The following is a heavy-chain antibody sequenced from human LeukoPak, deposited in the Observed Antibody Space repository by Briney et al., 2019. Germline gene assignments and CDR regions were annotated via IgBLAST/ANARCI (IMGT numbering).Heavy chain of an antibody. J-gene: IGHJ4*02. V-gene: IGHV4-4*07. D-gene: IGHD5-18*01. CDR3: GKNRYTYGQDCDN. CDR2: IYTSGST. CDR1: GGSISSYY. Sequence: PSETLSLTCTVSGGSISSYYWSWIRQPAGKGLEWIGRIYTSGSTNYNPSLKSRATMSVDTSKNQFSLKLSSVTAADTAVYYCGKNRYTYGQDCDNWGQGTLVTVSS.